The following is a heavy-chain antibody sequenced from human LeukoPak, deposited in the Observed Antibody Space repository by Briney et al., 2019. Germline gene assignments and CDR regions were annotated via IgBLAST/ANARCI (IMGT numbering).Heavy chain of an antibody. V-gene: IGHV4-39*01. CDR3: AREGYYGSGSYYIDY. CDR2: IYYSGST. CDR1: GGSISSSSYY. Sequence: SETLSLTCTVSGGSISSSSYYWGWIRQPPGKGLEWIGSIYYSGSTYYNPSLKSRVTISVDTSKNQFSLKLSSVTAADTAVYYCAREGYYGSGSYYIDYWGQGTLVTVSS. J-gene: IGHJ4*02. D-gene: IGHD3-10*01.